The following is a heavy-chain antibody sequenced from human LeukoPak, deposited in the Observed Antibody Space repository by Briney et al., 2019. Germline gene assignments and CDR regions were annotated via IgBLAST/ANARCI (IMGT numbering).Heavy chain of an antibody. D-gene: IGHD1-1*01. V-gene: IGHV3-23*01. J-gene: IGHJ6*03. CDR2: IVDTGDGT. CDR1: GFTFGCYA. CDR3: AKERGHALPNYHMDV. Sequence: GGSLRLSCVASGFTFGCYAMSWVRQAPGKGLEWVSTIVDTGDGTFYADSVRGRFTISRDSSKYTLYLQMNSLRADDTAVYYCAKERGHALPNYHMDVWGKGTTVTVSS.